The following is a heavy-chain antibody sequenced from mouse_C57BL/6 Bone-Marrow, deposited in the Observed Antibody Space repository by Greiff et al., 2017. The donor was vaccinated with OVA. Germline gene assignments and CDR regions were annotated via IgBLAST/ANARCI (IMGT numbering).Heavy chain of an antibody. V-gene: IGHV1-81*01. J-gene: IGHJ4*01. Sequence: QVQLQQSGAELARPGASVKLSCTASGYTFTSYGISWVQQRTGQGLEWIGEIYPRSGNTYYNEKFKGKATLTADKSSSTAYMELRSLTSEDAAVYFCAGNDYGSSYAMDYWGQGTSVTVSS. CDR2: IYPRSGNT. D-gene: IGHD1-1*01. CDR3: AGNDYGSSYAMDY. CDR1: GYTFTSYG.